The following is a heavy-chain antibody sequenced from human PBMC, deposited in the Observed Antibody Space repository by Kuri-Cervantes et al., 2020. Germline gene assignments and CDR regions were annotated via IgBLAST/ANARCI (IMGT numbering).Heavy chain of an antibody. CDR2: ISSSSSTI. D-gene: IGHD6-19*01. V-gene: IGHV3-48*02. CDR1: GFTFSSYS. Sequence: GESLKISCAASGFTFSSYSMNWVRQAPGKGLEWVSYISSSSSTIYYADSVKGRFTISKENAKNSLYVQRNSRRDEDTAVYYWARLGSSGPDWWGQGTLVTVSS. J-gene: IGHJ4*02. CDR3: ARLGSSGPDW.